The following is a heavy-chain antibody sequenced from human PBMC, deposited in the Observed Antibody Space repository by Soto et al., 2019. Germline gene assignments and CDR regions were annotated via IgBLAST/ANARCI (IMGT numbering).Heavy chain of an antibody. CDR3: ARLGYSSSWSAYYYYYYMDV. J-gene: IGHJ6*03. Sequence: SETLSLTCTVSGGSISSYYWSWIRQPPGKGLEWIGYIYYSGSTNYNPSLKSRVTISVDTSKNQFSLKLSSVTAADTAVYYCARLGYSSSWSAYYYYYYMDVWGKGTTVTVSS. CDR1: GGSISSYY. CDR2: IYYSGST. V-gene: IGHV4-59*08. D-gene: IGHD6-13*01.